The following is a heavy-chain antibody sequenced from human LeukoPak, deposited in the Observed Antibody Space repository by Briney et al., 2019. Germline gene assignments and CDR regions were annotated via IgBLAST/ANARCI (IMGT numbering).Heavy chain of an antibody. J-gene: IGHJ4*02. CDR3: AVYGDTRFDY. CDR1: GFTFSSYA. Sequence: GGSLRLSCAASGFTFSSYAMHWVRQAPGKGLEWVAVISYDGSNKYYADSVKGRFTISRDNSKNTLYLQMNSLRAEDTAVYYCAVYGDTRFDYWGQGTLVTVSS. CDR2: ISYDGSNK. D-gene: IGHD4-17*01. V-gene: IGHV3-30-3*01.